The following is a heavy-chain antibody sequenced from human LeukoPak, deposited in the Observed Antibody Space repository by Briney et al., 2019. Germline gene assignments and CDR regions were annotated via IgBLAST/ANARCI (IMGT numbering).Heavy chain of an antibody. CDR3: VKEGYRGAFDI. CDR2: ISSNGGRT. V-gene: IGHV3-64D*09. D-gene: IGHD6-13*01. Sequence: GKSLRLSCAASGFTFSYYAMHWVRQAPGKGLEYVSVISSNGGRTYYADSVKGRFTISRDNSKNTLYLQMSSLRAEDTALYYCVKEGYRGAFDIWGQGTMVTVSS. J-gene: IGHJ3*02. CDR1: GFTFSYYA.